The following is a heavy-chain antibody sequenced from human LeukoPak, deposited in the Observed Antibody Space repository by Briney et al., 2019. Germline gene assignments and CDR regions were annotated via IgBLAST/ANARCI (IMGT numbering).Heavy chain of an antibody. J-gene: IGHJ4*02. CDR1: GYTFTGYY. Sequence: GASVKVSCKASGYTFTGYYMHWVRQAPGQGLEWMGWINPNSGGTNYAQKFQGRVTMTRDTSISTAYMELSRLRSDDTAVYYCARARNPGANGNSHWGQGTLVTVSS. V-gene: IGHV1-2*02. D-gene: IGHD4-23*01. CDR3: ARARNPGANGNSH. CDR2: INPNSGGT.